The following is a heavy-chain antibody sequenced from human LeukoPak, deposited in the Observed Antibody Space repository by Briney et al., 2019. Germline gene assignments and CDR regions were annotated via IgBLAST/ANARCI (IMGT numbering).Heavy chain of an antibody. D-gene: IGHD3-22*01. CDR1: GYTVTSYG. J-gene: IGHJ4*02. Sequence: ASVKVSCKASGYTVTSYGISWVRQAPGQGLEWMGWISAYNGNTNYAQKLQGRVTMTTDTSTSTAYMELRSLRSDDTAVYYCASGDYYDSSGYYPFDYWGQGTLVTVSS. CDR3: ASGDYYDSSGYYPFDY. V-gene: IGHV1-18*01. CDR2: ISAYNGNT.